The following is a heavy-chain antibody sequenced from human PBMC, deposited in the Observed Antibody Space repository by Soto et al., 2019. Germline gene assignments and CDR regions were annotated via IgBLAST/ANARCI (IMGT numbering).Heavy chain of an antibody. V-gene: IGHV5-51*01. CDR3: ARRADGRQQLWFPSYYYYGMDV. CDR1: GYSFTSYW. D-gene: IGHD5-18*01. CDR2: IYPGDSDT. Sequence: GESLKISCKGSGYSFTSYWIGWVRQMPGKGLEWMGIIYPGDSDTRYSPSFQGQVTISADKSISTAYLQWSSLKSSDTAMYYCARRADGRQQLWFPSYYYYGMDVWGQGTTVTVSS. J-gene: IGHJ6*02.